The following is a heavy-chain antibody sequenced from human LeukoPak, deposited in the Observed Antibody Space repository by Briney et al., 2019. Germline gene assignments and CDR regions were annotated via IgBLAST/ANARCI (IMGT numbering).Heavy chain of an antibody. Sequence: GGSLRLSCAASGFSVSNYNMNWVRQARGKGLEWVSVVRQSGTAIYYAESVKGRFTIPRDIARNSVSLQMKSLRDEDTAMYFCARGPLGWSDYWGQGLLVTVSS. CDR3: ARGPLGWSDY. V-gene: IGHV3-48*02. D-gene: IGHD1-26*01. CDR2: VRQSGTAI. CDR1: GFSVSNYN. J-gene: IGHJ4*02.